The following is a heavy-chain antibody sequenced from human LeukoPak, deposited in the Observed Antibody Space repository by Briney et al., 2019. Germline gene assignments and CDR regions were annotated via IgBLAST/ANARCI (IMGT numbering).Heavy chain of an antibody. D-gene: IGHD6-19*01. CDR3: VRHQWRVGSRDYNFDY. CDR2: IYYSGST. CDR1: GGSISSYY. Sequence: SETLSLTCTVSGGSISSYYWSWIRQPPGKGLEWIGHIYYSGSTNYNPSLKSRVTISVDTSKNQFSLKMTSVTAADTAVYYCVRHQWRVGSRDYNFDYWGQGTLVTVSS. V-gene: IGHV4-59*08. J-gene: IGHJ4*02.